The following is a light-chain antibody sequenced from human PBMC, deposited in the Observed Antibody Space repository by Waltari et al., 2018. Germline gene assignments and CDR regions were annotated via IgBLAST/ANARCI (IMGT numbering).Light chain of an antibody. CDR1: SSDVVGYHD. CDR3: CSYAGSYTPWV. Sequence: QSALTPPRSVSGSPGQSVPISCTGTSSDVVGYHDVPWYDQHPGNAPKLMIYDVNKRPSGVPDRFSGSKSGNTASLTISGLQTEDEADYYCCSYAGSYTPWVFGGGTKLTVL. J-gene: IGLJ3*02. CDR2: DVN. V-gene: IGLV2-11*01.